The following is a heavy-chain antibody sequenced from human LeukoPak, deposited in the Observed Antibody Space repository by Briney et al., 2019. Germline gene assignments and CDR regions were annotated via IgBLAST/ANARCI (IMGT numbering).Heavy chain of an antibody. Sequence: RGSLRLSCATSGFTFSDFYMSWIRQAPGKGLEWISYVSSSGSSTNYADSVKGRFTISRDNAKNSLYLQMNSLRAEDTAVYYCARDLIHRSGEADYWGQGTLVTVSS. V-gene: IGHV3-11*05. D-gene: IGHD3-22*01. J-gene: IGHJ4*02. CDR2: VSSSGSST. CDR3: ARDLIHRSGEADY. CDR1: GFTFSDFY.